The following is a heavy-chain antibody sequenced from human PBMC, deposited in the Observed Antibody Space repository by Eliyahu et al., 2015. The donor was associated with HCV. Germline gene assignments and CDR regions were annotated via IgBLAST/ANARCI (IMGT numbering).Heavy chain of an antibody. D-gene: IGHD1-7*01. J-gene: IGHJ3*02. CDR1: GLTFNTYT. V-gene: IGHV3-48*01. CDR2: ISSNSSFI. Sequence: EVQLMESGGGLVQPGGSLRLSCAVSGLTFNTYTMNWVRQAPEKGLEWISNISSNSSFIDYADSVKGRFTISRDNAKNSLYLQMNSLRAEDTAVYYCARSLTGTTDAFDIWGQGTMVTVSS. CDR3: ARSLTGTTDAFDI.